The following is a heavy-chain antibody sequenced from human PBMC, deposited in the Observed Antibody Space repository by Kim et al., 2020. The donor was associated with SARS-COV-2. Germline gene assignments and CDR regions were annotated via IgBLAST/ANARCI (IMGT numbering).Heavy chain of an antibody. CDR1: GGSISSGDYY. CDR2: IYYSGST. CDR3: ARDRDHQSGWEYYFDY. D-gene: IGHD3-3*01. Sequence: SETLSLTCTVSGGSISSGDYYWGWIRQPPGKGLEWIGYIYYSGSTYYNPSLKSRVTISVDTSKNQFSLKLSSVTAADTAVYYCARDRDHQSGWEYYFDYWGQGTLVTVSS. J-gene: IGHJ4*02. V-gene: IGHV4-30-4*01.